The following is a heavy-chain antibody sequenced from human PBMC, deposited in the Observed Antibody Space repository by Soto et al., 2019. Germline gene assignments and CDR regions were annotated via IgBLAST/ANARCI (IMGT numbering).Heavy chain of an antibody. J-gene: IGHJ4*02. CDR2: IIPIFDTA. CDR3: VRVEWELLLATPRADAS. D-gene: IGHD1-26*01. Sequence: QVQLVQSGAEARKPGSSVKVSCKASGGSFSNYGVSWVRQAPGQGLEWMGGIIPIFDTAHYAQKFQGRVTTTADESTSTAAMELSSLTSNDTAVYYLVRVEWELLLATPRADASWGQRTLVTVSS. V-gene: IGHV1-69*01. CDR1: GGSFSNYG.